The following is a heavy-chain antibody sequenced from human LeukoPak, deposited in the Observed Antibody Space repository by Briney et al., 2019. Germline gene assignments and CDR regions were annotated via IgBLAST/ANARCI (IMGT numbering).Heavy chain of an antibody. D-gene: IGHD1-26*01. Sequence: GGSLRLSCLTSGFTLSTNAMSWVRQAPGKGLEWISGISGSGASTYYADSVKGRFTISRDDSRNTLYLQMNSLRGDDTAVYYCAKDVGKWESLHFFDYWGQGTLVTVSS. CDR1: GFTLSTNA. V-gene: IGHV3-23*01. J-gene: IGHJ4*02. CDR2: ISGSGAST. CDR3: AKDVGKWESLHFFDY.